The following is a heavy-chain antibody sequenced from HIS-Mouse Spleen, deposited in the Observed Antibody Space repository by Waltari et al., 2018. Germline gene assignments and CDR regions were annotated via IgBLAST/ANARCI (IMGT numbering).Heavy chain of an antibody. V-gene: IGHV3-74*01. J-gene: IGHJ1*01. Sequence: EVQLVESGGGLVQPGGSLRLSCAASGFTFSSYWMHWVRQAPGKGLVRVSRSKRCGGSTSYADSVKGLVTSSRDNAKNTLYLQMNRLRAEDTAVYYCARDGGGDYVDYVRAPEYFQHWGQGTLVTVSS. D-gene: IGHD4-17*01. CDR2: SKRCGGST. CDR1: GFTFSSYW. CDR3: ARDGGGDYVDYVRAPEYFQH.